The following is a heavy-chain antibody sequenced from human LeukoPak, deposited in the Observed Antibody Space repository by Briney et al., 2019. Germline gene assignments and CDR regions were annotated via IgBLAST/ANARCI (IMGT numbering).Heavy chain of an antibody. CDR2: ISYDGSNK. V-gene: IGHV3-30*04. CDR3: ARDRASGYSKLYDAFDI. D-gene: IGHD3-22*01. J-gene: IGHJ3*02. CDR1: GFTFSGYA. Sequence: GGSLRLSCAASGFTFSGYAMHWVRQAPGKGLEWVAVISYDGSNKYYADSVKGRFIISRDNSKNTLYLQMNSLRAGDTAVYYCARDRASGYSKLYDAFDIWGQGTMVTVSS.